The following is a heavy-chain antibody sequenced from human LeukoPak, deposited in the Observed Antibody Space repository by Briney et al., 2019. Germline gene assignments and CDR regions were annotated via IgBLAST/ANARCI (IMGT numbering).Heavy chain of an antibody. CDR1: GGSISGYY. V-gene: IGHV4-4*07. D-gene: IGHD1-26*01. CDR3: ARAAIGRNYRYYYYMDV. CDR2: IFSSGTT. J-gene: IGHJ6*03. Sequence: SETLSLTCTVSGGSISGYYWSWIRQPAGKGLEWIGRIFSSGTTNYNSSLKGRVTMSVDTSKNQFSLKLTSVTAADTAVYYCARAAIGRNYRYYYYMDVWGKGTTVTVSS.